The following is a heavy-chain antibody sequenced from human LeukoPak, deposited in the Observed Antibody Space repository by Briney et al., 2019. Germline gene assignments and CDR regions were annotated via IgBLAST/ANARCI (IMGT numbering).Heavy chain of an antibody. V-gene: IGHV4-59*01. Sequence: SETLSLTCTVSGGSISSYYWSWTRQPPGKGLEWIGYIYYSGSTNYNPSLKSRVTISVDTSKNQFSLKLSSVTAADTAVYYCARGSYCSSTSCYTGRNWFDPWGQGTLVTVSS. J-gene: IGHJ5*02. D-gene: IGHD2-2*02. CDR2: IYYSGST. CDR1: GGSISSYY. CDR3: ARGSYCSSTSCYTGRNWFDP.